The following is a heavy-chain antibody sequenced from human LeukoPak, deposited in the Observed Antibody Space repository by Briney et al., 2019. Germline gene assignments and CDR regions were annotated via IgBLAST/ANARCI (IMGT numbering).Heavy chain of an antibody. CDR1: GASISSGSYY. Sequence: SETLSLTCTVSGASISSGSYYWGWIRQPPGKGLEWIGSIYHSGSTYYNPSLKSRVTISVDTSKNQFSLKLSSVTAADTAVYYCARTWYEDYYDSSGYYYFDYWGQGTLVTVSS. V-gene: IGHV4-39*07. CDR2: IYHSGST. D-gene: IGHD3-22*01. J-gene: IGHJ4*02. CDR3: ARTWYEDYYDSSGYYYFDY.